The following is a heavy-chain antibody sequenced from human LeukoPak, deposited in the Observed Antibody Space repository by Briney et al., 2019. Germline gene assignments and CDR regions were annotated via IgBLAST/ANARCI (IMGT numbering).Heavy chain of an antibody. Sequence: ASVKVSCKASGYTFTSYGISWVRQAPGQGLEWMGWISAYNGNTNYAQKLQGRVTMTTDTSTSTAYMELRSLRSDDTAVYYCAKDPRFVAPRSIDYWGQGTLVTVSS. V-gene: IGHV1-18*01. D-gene: IGHD3-10*01. CDR2: ISAYNGNT. CDR1: GYTFTSYG. J-gene: IGHJ4*02. CDR3: AKDPRFVAPRSIDY.